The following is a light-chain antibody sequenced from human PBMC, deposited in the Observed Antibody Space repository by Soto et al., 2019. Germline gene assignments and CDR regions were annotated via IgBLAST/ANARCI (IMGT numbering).Light chain of an antibody. CDR1: QTVSNN. CDR3: QQYNKWPLT. CDR2: FAS. V-gene: IGKV3-15*01. J-gene: IGKJ4*01. Sequence: EIVMTQSPATLSVSPGENATLSCRASQTVSNNLAWYQQKPGQAPRLLIYFASTRATGIPARFSGSGSGTEFTLTISSLQSEDFAVYYCQQYNKWPLTFGGGTKVETK.